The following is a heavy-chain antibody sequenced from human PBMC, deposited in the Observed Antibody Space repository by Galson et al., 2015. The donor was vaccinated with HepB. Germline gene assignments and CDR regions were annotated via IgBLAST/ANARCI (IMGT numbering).Heavy chain of an antibody. V-gene: IGHV3-48*01. CDR1: GFTFSSHS. D-gene: IGHD6-19*01. CDR2: ISSSSSTI. J-gene: IGHJ3*02. Sequence: SLRLSCAASGFTFSSHSMNWVRQAPGKGLEWVSYISSSSSTIYYADSVKGRFTISRDNAKNSLYLQMNSLRAEDTAVYYCARSYSSGWFEAFDIWGQGTMVTVSS. CDR3: ARSYSSGWFEAFDI.